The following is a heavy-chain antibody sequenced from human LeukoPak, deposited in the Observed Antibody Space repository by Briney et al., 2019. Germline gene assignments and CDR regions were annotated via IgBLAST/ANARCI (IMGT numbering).Heavy chain of an antibody. Sequence: SETLSLTCSVSGVSISSYYWSWIRQPPGKGLEWIGYIYYSGGTNYNPSLKSRVTISVDTSKNQFSLKLSSVTAADTAVYYCARVFYGNNGIDYWGQGTLVTVSS. CDR3: ARVFYGNNGIDY. CDR1: GVSISSYY. CDR2: IYYSGGT. V-gene: IGHV4-59*01. J-gene: IGHJ4*02. D-gene: IGHD2-8*01.